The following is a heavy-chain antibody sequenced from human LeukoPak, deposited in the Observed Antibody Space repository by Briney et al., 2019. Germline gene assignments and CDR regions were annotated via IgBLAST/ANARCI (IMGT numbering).Heavy chain of an antibody. Sequence: SLTLSCTTSGFTFRGQFITWFRQPPGKGLEWIAFIRPKSDGGTAEYAASVKGIFTMSRDDSRSIAYLDMNSLKTEDTAVYYCDNRGYWGQGTLVTVSS. V-gene: IGHV3-49*03. CDR3: DNRGY. CDR1: GFTFRGQF. J-gene: IGHJ4*02. D-gene: IGHD2/OR15-2a*01. CDR2: IRPKSDGGTA.